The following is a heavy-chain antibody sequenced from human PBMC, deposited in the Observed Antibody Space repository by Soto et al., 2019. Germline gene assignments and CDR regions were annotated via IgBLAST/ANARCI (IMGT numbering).Heavy chain of an antibody. CDR1: GYTFAGYY. CDR3: ARDRAYIAVAGDAFDI. J-gene: IGHJ3*02. V-gene: IGHV1-2*02. CDR2: INPNSGGT. D-gene: IGHD6-19*01. Sequence: GASVKVSCKASGYTFAGYYMHWVRQAPGQGLEWMGWINPNSGGTNYAQKFQGRVTMTRDTSISTAYMELSRLRSDDTAVYYCARDRAYIAVAGDAFDIWGQGTMVTVS.